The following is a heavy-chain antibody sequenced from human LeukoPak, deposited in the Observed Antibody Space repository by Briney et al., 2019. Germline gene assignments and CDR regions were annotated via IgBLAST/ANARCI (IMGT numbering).Heavy chain of an antibody. V-gene: IGHV4-30-2*01. J-gene: IGHJ3*02. CDR3: ARAREDDYVWGSYHSDAFDI. Sequence: PSQTLSLTCTVSGGSVSSGYYYWSWIRQPPGKGLEWIGYIFHRESTDYNPSLKSRVTISVDRPKNQFSLKLTSVTAADTAVYYCARAREDDYVWGSYHSDAFDIWGQGTMVTVSS. CDR1: GGSVSSGYYY. CDR2: IFHREST. D-gene: IGHD3-16*01.